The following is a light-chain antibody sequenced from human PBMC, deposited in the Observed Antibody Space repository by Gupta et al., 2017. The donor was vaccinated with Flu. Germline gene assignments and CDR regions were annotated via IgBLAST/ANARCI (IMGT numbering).Light chain of an antibody. CDR2: DDN. CDR3: GTWDMSLNAAV. CDR1: TFNVGSNY. V-gene: IGLV1-51*01. Sequence: QSILTQPPSMSAAPGQKVVISCSGTTFNVGSNYVAWYQQLPGKAPKLLIHDDNKRPSGIPERFSCSRSGTSTTLGIAELQTGDEATYYCGTWDMSLNAAVFGGGTDVTVL. J-gene: IGLJ3*02.